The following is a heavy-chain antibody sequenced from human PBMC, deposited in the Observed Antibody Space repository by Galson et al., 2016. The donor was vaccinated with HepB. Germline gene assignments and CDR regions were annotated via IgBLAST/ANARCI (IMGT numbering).Heavy chain of an antibody. V-gene: IGHV1-46*01. CDR2: INPSDGTT. CDR1: GDTLSNHY. CDR3: AREIGGTSYFEY. J-gene: IGHJ4*02. D-gene: IGHD1-7*01. Sequence: SVKVSCKASGDTLSNHYLHWVRQAPGQGLEWVGVINPSDGTTNCAERFQGRVTMTRDTSTTSFYMELSSLRYEDMAEYFCAREIGGTSYFEYWGQGTLVTVSS.